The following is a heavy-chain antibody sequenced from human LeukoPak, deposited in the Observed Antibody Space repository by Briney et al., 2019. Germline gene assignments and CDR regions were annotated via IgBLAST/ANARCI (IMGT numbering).Heavy chain of an antibody. Sequence: GGSLRLSCAASGFTFSSYWMHWVRQAPGKGLVWVSRINSDGSSTSYADSVKGRFTISRDNAKNTLYLQMNSLRAEDTAVYYCARAGGSSSSDYYYYYYMDVWGKGTTVTVSS. CDR3: ARAGGSSSSDYYYYYYMDV. D-gene: IGHD6-6*01. J-gene: IGHJ6*03. V-gene: IGHV3-74*01. CDR1: GFTFSSYW. CDR2: INSDGSST.